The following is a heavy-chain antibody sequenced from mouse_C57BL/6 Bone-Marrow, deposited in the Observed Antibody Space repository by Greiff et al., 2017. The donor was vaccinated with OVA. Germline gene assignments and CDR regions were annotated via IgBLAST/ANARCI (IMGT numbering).Heavy chain of an antibody. D-gene: IGHD2-5*01. V-gene: IGHV5-16*01. J-gene: IGHJ4*01. Sequence: EVQRVESEGGLVQPGSSMKLSCTASGFTFSDYYMAWVRQVPEKGLEWVANINYDGSSTYYLDSLKSRFIISRDNAKNILYLQMSSLKSEDTATYYCARVIYSNYRYYYAMDYWGQGTSVTVSS. CDR1: GFTFSDYY. CDR3: ARVIYSNYRYYYAMDY. CDR2: INYDGSST.